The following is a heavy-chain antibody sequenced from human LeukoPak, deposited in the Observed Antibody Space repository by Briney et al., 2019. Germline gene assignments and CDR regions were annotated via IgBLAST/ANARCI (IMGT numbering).Heavy chain of an antibody. CDR2: IIPILGIA. J-gene: IGHJ4*02. Sequence: ASVKVSCKASGGTFSSYAISRVRQAPGQGLEWMGRIIPILGIANYAQKFQGRVTITADKSTSTAYMELSSLRSEDTAVYYCAGGGDSGGYYYPMFDYWGQGILVTVSS. CDR3: AGGGDSGGYYYPMFDY. V-gene: IGHV1-69*04. D-gene: IGHD3-22*01. CDR1: GGTFSSYA.